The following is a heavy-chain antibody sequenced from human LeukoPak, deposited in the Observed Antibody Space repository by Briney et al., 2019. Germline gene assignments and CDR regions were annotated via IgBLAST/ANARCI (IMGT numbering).Heavy chain of an antibody. Sequence: GGSLRLSCAASGFTFSSYSMNWVRQAPGKGLEWVSYISSSSSTIYYADSVKGRFTISRDNAKNSLYLQMNSLRDEDTAVYYCARVRMYSGSWRSKVSNYMDVWGKGTTVTVSS. D-gene: IGHD6-6*01. CDR1: GFTFSSYS. CDR3: ARVRMYSGSWRSKVSNYMDV. V-gene: IGHV3-48*02. CDR2: ISSSSSTI. J-gene: IGHJ6*03.